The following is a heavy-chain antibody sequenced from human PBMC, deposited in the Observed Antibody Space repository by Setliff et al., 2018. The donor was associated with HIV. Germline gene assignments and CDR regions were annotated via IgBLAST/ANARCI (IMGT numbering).Heavy chain of an antibody. CDR1: GGSFSRDY. D-gene: IGHD3-3*01. CDR3: ARGVPPDY. V-gene: IGHV4-31*02. CDR2: MSYSERT. J-gene: IGHJ4*02. Sequence: SETLSLTCAVYGGSFSRDYWTWIRQHPRKGLECLGYMSYSERTYYKPSLRSRLMFSVDASKTQFSLKLTSVTAADTAVYYCARGVPPDYWGQGTLVTVSS.